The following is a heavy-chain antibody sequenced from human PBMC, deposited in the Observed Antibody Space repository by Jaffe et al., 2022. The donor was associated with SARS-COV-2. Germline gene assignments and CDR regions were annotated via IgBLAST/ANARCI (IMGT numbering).Heavy chain of an antibody. CDR2: IYYSGST. J-gene: IGHJ6*02. V-gene: IGHV4-30-4*01. CDR1: GGSISSGDYY. Sequence: QVQLQESGPGLVKPSQTLSLTCTVSGGSISSGDYYWSWIRQPPGKGLEWIGYIYYSGSTYYNPSLKSRVTISVDTSKNQFSLKLSSVTAADTAVYYCAREKAGEEAAADYGMDVWGQGTTVTVSS. CDR3: AREKAGEEAAADYGMDV. D-gene: IGHD6-13*01.